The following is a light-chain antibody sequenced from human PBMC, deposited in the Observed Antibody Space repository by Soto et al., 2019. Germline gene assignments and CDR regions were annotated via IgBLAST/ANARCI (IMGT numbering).Light chain of an antibody. CDR1: SSDVGGHNY. V-gene: IGLV2-11*01. Sequence: QSVPTQPRSVSGSPGQSVTISCTGTSSDVGGHNYVSWYQQHPGKAPKLMISSVSKRPSGVPDRFSGSKSGNTASLTISGLQAEDEADYYCCSYAGSYTYVFGTGTKLTVL. CDR2: SVS. J-gene: IGLJ1*01. CDR3: CSYAGSYTYV.